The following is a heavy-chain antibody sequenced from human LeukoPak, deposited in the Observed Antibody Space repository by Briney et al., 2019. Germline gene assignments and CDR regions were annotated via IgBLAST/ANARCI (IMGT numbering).Heavy chain of an antibody. CDR2: IYSGGTT. J-gene: IGHJ4*02. Sequence: PGGSLRLSCAASGFTFSSYGMSWVRQAPGKGLEWVSVIYSGGTTYYADSVKGRFTISRDNSKNTLYLQMNSLRAEDTAMYYCARGVYSGDYWGQGTLVTVSS. CDR3: ARGVYSGDY. D-gene: IGHD2-8*01. V-gene: IGHV3-66*01. CDR1: GFTFSSYG.